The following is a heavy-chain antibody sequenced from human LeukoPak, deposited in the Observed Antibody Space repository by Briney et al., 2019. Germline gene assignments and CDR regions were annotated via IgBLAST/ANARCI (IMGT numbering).Heavy chain of an antibody. Sequence: SETLSLTCTVSGGSITYYYWTWIRQSPGKGLEWIGYIYYSGATNYNPSLNSRLTISLDTSRNQFSLNLKSVTAADTAIYYCARSSATASNWFDPWGQGTLVTVSS. CDR3: ARSSATASNWFDP. CDR2: IYYSGAT. CDR1: GGSITYYY. D-gene: IGHD2-21*02. J-gene: IGHJ5*02. V-gene: IGHV4-59*01.